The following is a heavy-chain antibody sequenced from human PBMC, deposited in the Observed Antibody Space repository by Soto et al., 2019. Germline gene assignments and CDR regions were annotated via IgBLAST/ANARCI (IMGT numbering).Heavy chain of an antibody. CDR1: GFSFTNYY. CDR3: ARDGRDYGDYWGWFDP. CDR2: INGDNGKA. V-gene: IGHV1-3*01. D-gene: IGHD4-17*01. Sequence: ASVKVSCKASGFSFTNYYIHWVRQAPGQRLEWMGWINGDNGKAKYSQKFQGRVIITRDTSASTVYMELSTLTSEDTAVYYCARDGRDYGDYWGWFDPWGQGTLVTVSS. J-gene: IGHJ5*02.